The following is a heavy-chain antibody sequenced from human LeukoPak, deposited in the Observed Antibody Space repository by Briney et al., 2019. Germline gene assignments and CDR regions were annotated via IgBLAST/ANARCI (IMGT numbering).Heavy chain of an antibody. Sequence: GGSLRLSCAASGFTFDDYAMHWVRQAPGKGLEWVSLISWDGGSTYYADSVKGRFTISRDNSKNSLYLQMNSLRAEDTALYYCAKDKGGEAVAGEFDYWGQGTLVTVSS. CDR1: GFTFDDYA. CDR3: AKDKGGEAVAGEFDY. CDR2: ISWDGGST. D-gene: IGHD6-19*01. J-gene: IGHJ4*02. V-gene: IGHV3-43D*03.